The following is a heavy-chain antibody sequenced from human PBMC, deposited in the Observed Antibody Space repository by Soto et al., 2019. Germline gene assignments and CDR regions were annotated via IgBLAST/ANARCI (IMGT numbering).Heavy chain of an antibody. V-gene: IGHV3-30*18. CDR1: GFTFSSYG. Sequence: QVQLVESGGGVVQPGRSLRLSCAASGFTFSSYGMHWVRQAPGKGLEWVAVISYDGSNKYYADSVKGRFTISRDNSKNTLYLQMNSLRAEDTAVYYCAKDQGSGSYNDCWGQGTLVTVSS. J-gene: IGHJ4*02. D-gene: IGHD3-10*01. CDR3: AKDQGSGSYNDC. CDR2: ISYDGSNK.